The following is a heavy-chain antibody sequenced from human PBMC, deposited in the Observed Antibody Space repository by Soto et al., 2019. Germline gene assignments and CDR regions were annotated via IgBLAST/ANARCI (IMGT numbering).Heavy chain of an antibody. J-gene: IGHJ1*01. CDR3: ARDRIAVAGNPEYFQH. Sequence: EVQLVESGGGLVQPGGSLRLSCAASGFTVSSNYMSWVRQAPGKGLEWVSVIYSGGSTYYADSVKGRFTISRDNSKNTVYLQMNSRRAADTAVYYCARDRIAVAGNPEYFQHWGQGTLVTVSS. CDR2: IYSGGST. CDR1: GFTVSSNY. D-gene: IGHD6-19*01. V-gene: IGHV3-66*01.